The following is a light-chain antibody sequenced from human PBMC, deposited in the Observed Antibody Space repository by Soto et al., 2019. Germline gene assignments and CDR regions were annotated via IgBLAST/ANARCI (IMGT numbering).Light chain of an antibody. Sequence: QSVLTQPASVSGSPGQSITISCTGTSSDVGFYSRVSWIQQHPGKTPKLMIYDVTNRPSGVSSRFSGSKSGNAASLTISGHQAEDEADYYCTSFTNSNTWVFGGGTKLTVL. J-gene: IGLJ3*02. CDR1: SSDVGFYSR. CDR3: TSFTNSNTWV. CDR2: DVT. V-gene: IGLV2-14*01.